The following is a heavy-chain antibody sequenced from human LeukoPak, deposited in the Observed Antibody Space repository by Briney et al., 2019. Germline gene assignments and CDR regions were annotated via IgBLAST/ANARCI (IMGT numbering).Heavy chain of an antibody. CDR1: GGSFSGYY. CDR2: INHSGST. D-gene: IGHD5-24*01. V-gene: IGHV4-34*01. CDR3: ARGRIATITSRRVYFDY. J-gene: IGHJ4*02. Sequence: PSETLSLTCAVYGGSFSGYYWSWIRQPPGKGLEWIGEINHSGSTNYNPSLKSRVTISVDTSKNQFSLKLSSVTAADTAVYYCARGRIATITSRRVYFDYWGQGTLVTVSS.